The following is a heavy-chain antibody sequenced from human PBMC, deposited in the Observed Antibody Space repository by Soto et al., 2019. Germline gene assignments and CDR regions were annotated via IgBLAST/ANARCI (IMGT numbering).Heavy chain of an antibody. J-gene: IGHJ3*02. V-gene: IGHV4-30-4*02. D-gene: IGHD1-26*01. CDR2: IYYSGST. CDR1: GGSISSGDYY. Sequence: SETLSLTCTVSGGSISSGDYYWSWIRQPPGKGLEWIGYIYYSGSTYYNPSLKSRITISVDTSKNQFSLKLSSVTAADTAVYYCASSIVGTTRTHAFDIWGQGAMVTV. CDR3: ASSIVGTTRTHAFDI.